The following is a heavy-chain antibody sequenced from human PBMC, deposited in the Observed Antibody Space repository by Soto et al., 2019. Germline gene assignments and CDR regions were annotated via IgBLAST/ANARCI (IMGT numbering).Heavy chain of an antibody. V-gene: IGHV1-2*02. Sequence: ASVKVSCKASGYTFTGYYMHWVRQAPGQGLEWMGWINPNSGGTNYAQKFQGRVTMTRDTSIGTAYIELSRLRSDDTAVYYCARQTRTGITGTKSGAFDIWGQGTMVTVSS. J-gene: IGHJ3*02. CDR3: ARQTRTGITGTKSGAFDI. D-gene: IGHD1-7*01. CDR1: GYTFTGYY. CDR2: INPNSGGT.